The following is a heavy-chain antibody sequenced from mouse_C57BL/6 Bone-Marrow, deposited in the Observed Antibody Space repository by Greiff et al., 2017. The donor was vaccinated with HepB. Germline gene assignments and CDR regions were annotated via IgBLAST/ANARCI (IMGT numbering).Heavy chain of an antibody. V-gene: IGHV1-9*01. Sequence: QVQLQQSGAELMKPGASVKLSCKATGYTFTGYWIEWVKQRPGHGLEWIGEILPGSGSTNYNEKFTGKATFTADTSSNTAYMPLSRRTTEDSAIYYCARSDDYGNLYYFDYWGQGTTLTGSS. CDR3: ARSDDYGNLYYFDY. D-gene: IGHD2-1*01. CDR2: ILPGSGST. CDR1: GYTFTGYW. J-gene: IGHJ2*01.